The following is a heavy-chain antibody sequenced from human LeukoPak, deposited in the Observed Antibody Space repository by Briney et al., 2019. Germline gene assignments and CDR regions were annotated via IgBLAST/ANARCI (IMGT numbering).Heavy chain of an antibody. CDR2: ISSSSSYI. Sequence: GGSLRLSCAASGFTFSSYSMNWVRQAPGKGLEWVSSISSSSSYIYSADSVKGRFTISRDNAKNSLYLQMNSLRAEDTAVYYCARDQSKGTYYYDSSGYGFDYWGQGTLVTVSS. V-gene: IGHV3-21*01. CDR3: ARDQSKGTYYYDSSGYGFDY. J-gene: IGHJ4*02. CDR1: GFTFSSYS. D-gene: IGHD3-22*01.